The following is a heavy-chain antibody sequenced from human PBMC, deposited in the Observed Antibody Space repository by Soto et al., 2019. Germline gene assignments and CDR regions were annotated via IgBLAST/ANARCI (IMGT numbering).Heavy chain of an antibody. Sequence: SQTLSLTCAISGDSVSSNSTSWNWIRQSPSGGFEWLGRTYYRSKWFNDYAVSVKSRITINVDTSKNQFSLQLNSVTPDDTAVYYCTRESMSGWSDFWGQGTLVTVSS. CDR1: GDSVSSNSTS. CDR3: TRESMSGWSDF. D-gene: IGHD6-19*01. V-gene: IGHV6-1*01. J-gene: IGHJ4*02. CDR2: TYYRSKWFN.